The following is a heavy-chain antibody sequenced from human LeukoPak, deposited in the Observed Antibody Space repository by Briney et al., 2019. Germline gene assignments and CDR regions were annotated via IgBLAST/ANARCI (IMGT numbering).Heavy chain of an antibody. J-gene: IGHJ4*02. CDR2: ISWDGGST. CDR1: GFTFDDYT. D-gene: IGHD5-24*01. V-gene: IGHV3-43*01. Sequence: GGSLRLSCAASGFTFDDYTMHWVRQAPGKGLEWVSLISWDGGSTYYADSVKGRFTISRDNSKHSLYLQMNSLRTEDTALYYCAKDRDGYGGAYFDYWGQGTLVTVSS. CDR3: AKDRDGYGGAYFDY.